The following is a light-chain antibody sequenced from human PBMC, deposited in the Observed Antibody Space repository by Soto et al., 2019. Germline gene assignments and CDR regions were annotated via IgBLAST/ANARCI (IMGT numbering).Light chain of an antibody. CDR1: QSISSW. CDR3: QQYNSYSPT. Sequence: DIQMPQCPSTLSASVGDRVTITCRASQSISSWLAWYQQKPGKAPKLLIYKASSLESGVPSRFSGSGSGTEFTLTISSLQPDDFATYYCQQYNSYSPTFGQVTKVEIK. CDR2: KAS. V-gene: IGKV1-5*03. J-gene: IGKJ1*01.